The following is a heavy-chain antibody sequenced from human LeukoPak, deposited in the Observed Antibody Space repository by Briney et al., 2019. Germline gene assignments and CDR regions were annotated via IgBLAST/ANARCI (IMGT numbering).Heavy chain of an antibody. J-gene: IGHJ5*02. CDR3: AHGPGCYDFWSGYHKHYNWFDP. V-gene: IGHV2-5*02. CDR2: IYWDDDK. Sequence: SGPTLVKPTQTLTLTCIFSGFSLSTRGVGVGWIRQPPGKALEWLALIYWDDDKRYSPSLKSRLTITKDTSKNQVVLTMTNMDPVDTATYYCAHGPGCYDFWSGYHKHYNWFDPWGQGTLVTVSS. CDR1: GFSLSTRGVG. D-gene: IGHD3-3*01.